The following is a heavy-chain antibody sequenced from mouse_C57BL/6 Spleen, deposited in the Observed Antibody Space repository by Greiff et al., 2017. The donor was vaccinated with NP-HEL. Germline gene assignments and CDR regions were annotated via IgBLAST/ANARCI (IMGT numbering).Heavy chain of an antibody. V-gene: IGHV1-80*01. D-gene: IGHD2-1*01. Sequence: VKLQESGAELVKPGASVKISCKASGYAFISYWMNWVKQRPGKGLEWIGQIYPGDGDTNYNGKFKGKATLTADKSSSTAYMQLSSLTSEDSAVYFCARSGGNYLYFDVWGTGTTVTVSS. CDR2: IYPGDGDT. CDR1: GYAFISYW. J-gene: IGHJ1*03. CDR3: ARSGGNYLYFDV.